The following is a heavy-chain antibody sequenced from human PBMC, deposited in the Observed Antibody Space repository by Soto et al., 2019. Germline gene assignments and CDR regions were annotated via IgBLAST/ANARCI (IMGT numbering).Heavy chain of an antibody. CDR2: ISSGGEYL. D-gene: IGHD6-13*01. CDR1: GLTFSTYG. V-gene: IGHV3-21*01. Sequence: EVQLVESGGGLVKPGGSLRLSCAASGLTFSTYGMNWVRQAPGKGLEWVSSISSGGEYLDYADSVKGRLTISRDNAKNSLYLQLDSLRVEDTAVYYWATDGEAGAVMGVWGQGTTVTVSS. CDR3: ATDGEAGAVMGV. J-gene: IGHJ6*02.